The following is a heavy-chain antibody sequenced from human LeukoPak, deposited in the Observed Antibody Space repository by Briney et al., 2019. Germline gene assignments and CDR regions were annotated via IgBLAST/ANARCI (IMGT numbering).Heavy chain of an antibody. D-gene: IGHD6-25*01. V-gene: IGHV3-30*18. CDR2: ISYDGSNK. CDR1: RFTFSTYG. J-gene: IGHJ4*02. Sequence: GRSLRLSCAASRFTFSTYGMHWVRQAPGKGLEWVAVISYDGSNKYYADSVKGRFTISRDNSKNTLYLQMNSLRAEDTAVYYCAKDAGYSSGWIDYWGPGTLVNVSS. CDR3: AKDAGYSSGWIDY.